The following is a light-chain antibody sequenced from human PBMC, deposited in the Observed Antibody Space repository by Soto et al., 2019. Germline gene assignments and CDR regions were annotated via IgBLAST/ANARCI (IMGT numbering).Light chain of an antibody. CDR3: QHYNSYSEA. CDR2: KAS. CDR1: QTISSW. V-gene: IGKV1-5*03. Sequence: DIQMTQSPSTLSGSLGYRVTSTCRASQTISSWLAWYQQKPGKAPKLLIYKASTLKSGVPSRFSGSGSGTEFTLTISSLQPDDFATYYCQHYNSYSEAFGQGTKVDIK. J-gene: IGKJ1*01.